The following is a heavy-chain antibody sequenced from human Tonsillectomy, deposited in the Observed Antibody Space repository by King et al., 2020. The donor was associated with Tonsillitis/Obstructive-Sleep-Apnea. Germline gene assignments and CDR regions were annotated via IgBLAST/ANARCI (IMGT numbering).Heavy chain of an antibody. D-gene: IGHD3-22*01. CDR2: IYSGGDT. CDR3: ASDSYYYDSIGYPPNAFDI. V-gene: IGHV3-53*01. J-gene: IGHJ3*02. CDR1: GFTVSSNY. Sequence: VQLVESGGGLIQPGGSLRLSCEASGFTVSSNYMNWVRQAPGKGLEWVSVIYSGGDTYYADSVKGRFTISRDNSKNTLYLQMNSLRAEDTAVYYCASDSYYYDSIGYPPNAFDIWGQATILTVSS.